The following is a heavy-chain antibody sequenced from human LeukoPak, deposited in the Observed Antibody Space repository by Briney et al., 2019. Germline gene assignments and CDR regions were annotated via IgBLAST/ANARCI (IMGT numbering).Heavy chain of an antibody. Sequence: SGGSLRLSCAASGFTFSDYYMSWIRQAPGKGLEWVSYISSSGSTIYYADSVKGRFTISRDNAKNSLYLQMNSLRAEDTAVYYCARSPRYDSSGYYDYWGQGTLVTVSS. V-gene: IGHV3-11*01. CDR2: ISSSGSTI. CDR1: GFTFSDYY. D-gene: IGHD3-22*01. CDR3: ARSPRYDSSGYYDY. J-gene: IGHJ4*02.